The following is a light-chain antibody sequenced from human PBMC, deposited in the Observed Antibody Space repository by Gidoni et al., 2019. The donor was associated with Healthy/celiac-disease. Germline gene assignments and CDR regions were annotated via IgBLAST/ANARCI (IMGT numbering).Light chain of an antibody. CDR3: QSYDSSLSGSV. CDR2: GNS. CDR1: SSNIGAGYD. V-gene: IGLV1-40*01. J-gene: IGLJ7*01. Sequence: QSVLTQPPQVSGAPGQRVTIACTGSSSNIGAGYDVHWYQQLPGTSPKLLIYGNSNRPSGVPDRFSGSKSGTSASLAITGLQAEDEADYYCQSYDSSLSGSVFGGGTQLTVL.